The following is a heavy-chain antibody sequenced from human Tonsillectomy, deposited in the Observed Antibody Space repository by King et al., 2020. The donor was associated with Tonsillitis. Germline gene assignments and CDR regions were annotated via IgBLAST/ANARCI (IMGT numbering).Heavy chain of an antibody. CDR1: GFTFSSYW. Sequence: VQLVESGGGLVQPGGSLRLSCAASGFTFSSYWMSWVRQAPGKGLEWGANIKQDGSEKYYVDSVKGRFTISRDNAKNSLYLQMNSLRAEDTAVYYCASGYYDFWSGYYPFYWGQGTLVTVSS. V-gene: IGHV3-7*01. CDR2: IKQDGSEK. D-gene: IGHD3-3*01. J-gene: IGHJ4*02. CDR3: ASGYYDFWSGYYPFY.